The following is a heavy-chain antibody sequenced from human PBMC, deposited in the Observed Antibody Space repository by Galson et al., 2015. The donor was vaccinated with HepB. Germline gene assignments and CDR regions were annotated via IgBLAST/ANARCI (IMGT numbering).Heavy chain of an antibody. J-gene: IGHJ3*02. D-gene: IGHD2-15*01. CDR3: ARSPRYCSGGSCYYDAFDI. CDR1: GGSISSGGYY. Sequence: TLSLTCTVSGGSISSGGYYWSWIRQHPGKGLEWIGYIYYSGSTYYNPSLKSRVTISVDTSKNQFSLKLSSVTAADTAVYHCARSPRYCSGGSCYYDAFDIWGQGTMVTVSS. CDR2: IYYSGST. V-gene: IGHV4-31*03.